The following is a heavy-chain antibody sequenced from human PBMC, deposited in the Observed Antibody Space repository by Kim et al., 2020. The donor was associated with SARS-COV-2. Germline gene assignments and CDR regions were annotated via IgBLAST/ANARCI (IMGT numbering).Heavy chain of an antibody. CDR2: IYPGDSDT. CDR3: ATPTGDGSQLWVDAFDI. CDR1: GYSFTSYW. V-gene: IGHV5-51*01. Sequence: GESLKISCKGSGYSFTSYWIGWVRQMPGKGLEWMGIIYPGDSDTRYSPSFQGQVTISADKSISTAYLQWSSLKASDTAMYYCATPTGDGSQLWVDAFDIWGQGTMVTVSS. D-gene: IGHD3-16*01. J-gene: IGHJ3*02.